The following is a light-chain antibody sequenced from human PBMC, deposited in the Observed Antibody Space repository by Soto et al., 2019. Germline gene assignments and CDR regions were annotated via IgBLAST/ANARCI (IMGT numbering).Light chain of an antibody. CDR2: GAS. V-gene: IGKV3-20*01. CDR1: QSVSSSY. J-gene: IGKJ4*01. Sequence: EIVLTQSPGTLSLSPGERATLSCRASQSVSSSYLAWYQQKPGQAPRLLIYGASSRATGIPDRFSGSGSGTDFTVTISRLEPEDFAVYYWHQYDSSPLTFGGRTKVEIK. CDR3: HQYDSSPLT.